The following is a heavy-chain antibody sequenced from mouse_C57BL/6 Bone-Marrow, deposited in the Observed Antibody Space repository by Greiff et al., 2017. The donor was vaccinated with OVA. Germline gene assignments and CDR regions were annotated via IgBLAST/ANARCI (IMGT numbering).Heavy chain of an antibody. CDR3: ASPLDYYGSSYWYFDV. D-gene: IGHD1-1*01. J-gene: IGHJ1*03. CDR1: GYTFTDYY. V-gene: IGHV1-26*01. Sequence: VQLQQSGPELVKPGASVKISCKASGYTFTDYYMNWVKQSHGKSLEWIGDINPNNGGTSYNQKFKGKATLTVDKSSSTAYMELRSLTSEDSAVYYGASPLDYYGSSYWYFDVWGTGTTVTVSS. CDR2: INPNNGGT.